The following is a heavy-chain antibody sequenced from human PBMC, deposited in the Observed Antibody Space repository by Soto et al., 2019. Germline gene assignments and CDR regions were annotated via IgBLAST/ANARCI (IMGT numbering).Heavy chain of an antibody. J-gene: IGHJ2*01. Sequence: QVQLVQSGAELKKPGSSVKVSCEASGGSFSKKAISWVRQAPGQGLEWMGGINTKFGAKNYAPKFQGRITITADESTNTVNMALSSLTSEDTAVYYCARGASSGFEYWYFDLWGRGTVVSVSS. CDR1: GGSFSKKA. CDR3: ARGASSGFEYWYFDL. V-gene: IGHV1-69*01. D-gene: IGHD5-12*01. CDR2: INTKFGAK.